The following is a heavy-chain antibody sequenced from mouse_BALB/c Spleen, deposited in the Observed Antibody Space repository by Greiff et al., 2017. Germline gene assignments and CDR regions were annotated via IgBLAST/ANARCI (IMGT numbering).Heavy chain of an antibody. J-gene: IGHJ3*01. D-gene: IGHD2-1*01. CDR2: ISSGGSYT. Sequence: DVKLVESGGGLVKPGGSLKLSCAASGFTFSSYTMSWVRQTPEKRLEWVATISSGGSYTYYPDSVKGRFTISRDNAKNTLYLQMSSLKSEDTAMYYCTRDEDGNYGAYWGQGTLVTVSA. CDR3: TRDEDGNYGAY. V-gene: IGHV5-6-4*01. CDR1: GFTFSSYT.